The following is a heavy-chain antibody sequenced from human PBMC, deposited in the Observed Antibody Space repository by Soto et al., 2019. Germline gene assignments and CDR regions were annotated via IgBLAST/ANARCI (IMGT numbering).Heavy chain of an antibody. D-gene: IGHD4-17*01. V-gene: IGHV4-4*07. Sequence: ATLSLTCTVSGDYVSKYYWNWIRQPAGKGLEWIGRIHSTRSPNYNPSLKSRVTMSVDTSKNQFSLKLNLTSVTAADTAVYYCARSPAYGDYANLDTWGQGTLVTVSS. CDR3: ARSPAYGDYANLDT. CDR2: IHSTRSP. J-gene: IGHJ5*02. CDR1: GDYVSKYY.